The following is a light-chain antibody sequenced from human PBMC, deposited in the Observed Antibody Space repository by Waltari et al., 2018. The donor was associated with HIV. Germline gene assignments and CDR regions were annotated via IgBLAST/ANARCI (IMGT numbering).Light chain of an antibody. CDR1: SSNIGSNV. J-gene: IGLJ2*01. CDR2: KNV. V-gene: IGLV1-44*01. CDR3: ATWDDRLNGVV. Sequence: QSVLTQPPSASGTPGQRVTISCYGSSSNIGSNVVSWYQQLPGTAPQLLIYKNVQRPSGAPDRFSGSKSGTSASLAISGRQSEDEADYYCATWDDRLNGVVFGGGTKLTVL.